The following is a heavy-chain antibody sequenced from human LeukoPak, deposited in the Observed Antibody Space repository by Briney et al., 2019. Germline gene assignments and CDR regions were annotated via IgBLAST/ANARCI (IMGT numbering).Heavy chain of an antibody. CDR2: IKQDGSEK. V-gene: IGHV3-7*01. D-gene: IGHD5-18*01. Sequence: PGGSLRLSCAASGFTFSSYWMSWVRQAPGKGLEWVANIKQDGSEKYYVDSVRGRFTISRDNAKNSLYLQMNSLRAEDTAVYYCAREYSYGYLFLRMSRGYYFDYWGQGTLVTVSS. CDR3: AREYSYGYLFLRMSRGYYFDY. J-gene: IGHJ4*02. CDR1: GFTFSSYW.